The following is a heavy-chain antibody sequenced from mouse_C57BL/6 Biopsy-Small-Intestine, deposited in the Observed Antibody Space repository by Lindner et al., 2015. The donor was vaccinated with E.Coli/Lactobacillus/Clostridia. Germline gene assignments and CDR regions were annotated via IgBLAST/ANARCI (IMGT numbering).Heavy chain of an antibody. CDR2: INIGNGNT. Sequence: SVKVSCKASGYTFSAYAMHWVRQAPGQGLEWMGWINIGNGNTKYSEKFQGRVIITRDTSASTFYMDLSSLRSEDTAVYYCARSSRMNCLENWGQGTLVTVSS. CDR3: ARSSRMNCLEN. D-gene: IGHD2-10*02. V-gene: IGHV1-84*02. CDR1: GYTFSAYA. J-gene: IGHJ4*01.